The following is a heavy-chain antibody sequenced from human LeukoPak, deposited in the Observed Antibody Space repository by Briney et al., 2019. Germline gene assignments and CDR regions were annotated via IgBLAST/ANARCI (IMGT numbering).Heavy chain of an antibody. D-gene: IGHD4-17*01. J-gene: IGHJ1*01. V-gene: IGHV3-21*01. CDR1: GFTFSRSS. Sequence: GGSLRLSCAASGFTFSRSSMSWVRQAPGKGLEWVSSITSSPSCIYSAACMYYADSVKGRFTISRDNAKNSLYLQMNSLRAEDTAVYYCARSLTVTTAEYFQHWGQGTLVTVSS. CDR2: ITSSPSCI. CDR3: ARSLTVTTAEYFQH.